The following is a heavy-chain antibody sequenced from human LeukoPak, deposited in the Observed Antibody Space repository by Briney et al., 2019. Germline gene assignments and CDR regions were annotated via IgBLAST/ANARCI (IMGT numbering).Heavy chain of an antibody. CDR3: ARGSYYGDYEFDY. CDR2: INSDGSGT. V-gene: IGHV3-74*01. J-gene: IGHJ4*02. Sequence: GGSPRLSCAASGFTFGTHPMTWVRQAPGKGLVWVSHINSDGSGTSYADSVKGRFTISRDNAKNTLYLQMNSLRAEDTAVYYCARGSYYGDYEFDYWGQGTLVTVSS. CDR1: GFTFGTHP. D-gene: IGHD4-17*01.